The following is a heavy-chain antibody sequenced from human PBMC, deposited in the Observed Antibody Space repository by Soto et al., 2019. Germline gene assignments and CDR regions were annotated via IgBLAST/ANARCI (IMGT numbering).Heavy chain of an antibody. D-gene: IGHD6-13*01. CDR3: ARAGGAAYDFDY. CDR1: GGSFSGYY. V-gene: IGHV4-34*01. CDR2: INHSGST. J-gene: IGHJ4*02. Sequence: ETLSLTCAVYGGSFSGYYWSWIRQPPGKGLEWIGEINHSGSTNYNPSLKSRVTISVDTSKNQFSLKLSSVTAADTAVYYCARAGGAAYDFDYWGQGTLVTVSS.